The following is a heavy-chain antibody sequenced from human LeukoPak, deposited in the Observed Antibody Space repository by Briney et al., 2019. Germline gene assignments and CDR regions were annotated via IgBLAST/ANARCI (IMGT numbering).Heavy chain of an antibody. CDR2: RSYDGSKK. J-gene: IGHJ4*02. V-gene: IGHV3-30-3*01. CDR1: GFTFSSYP. Sequence: PGKSLRLSCAASGFTFSSYPLHWVRQVPGQGLEWVAVRSYDGSKKYYADSVQGRFTISRDNSKNTLYLQMNSLKPEDTAVYYCARDFGAGWAEPKYSFDYWGQGILVTVSS. CDR3: ARDFGAGWAEPKYSFDY. D-gene: IGHD3-10*01.